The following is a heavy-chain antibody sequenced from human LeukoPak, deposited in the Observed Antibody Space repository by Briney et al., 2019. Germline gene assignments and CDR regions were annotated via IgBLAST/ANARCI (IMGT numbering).Heavy chain of an antibody. CDR3: IVFGDSNH. CDR1: GFTGISNY. D-gene: IGHD4-17*01. Sequence: PGGSLRLSCAASGFTGISNYMSWVRQAPGKGLEWVSAIHSSGGTYYADSVKGRFTISRDTSKNTLYLQINSLRVEDTAVYYCIVFGDSNHWGQGTLVTVSS. CDR2: IHSSGGT. V-gene: IGHV3-53*01. J-gene: IGHJ5*02.